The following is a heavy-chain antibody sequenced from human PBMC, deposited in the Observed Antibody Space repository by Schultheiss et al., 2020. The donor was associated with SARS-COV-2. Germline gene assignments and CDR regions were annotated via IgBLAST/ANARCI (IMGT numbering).Heavy chain of an antibody. CDR1: GGTFSSYA. D-gene: IGHD3-22*01. CDR2: IIPIFGTA. Sequence: SVKVSCKASGGTFSSYAISWVRQAPGQGLEWMGGIIPIFGTANYAQKFQGRVTITADTSSSTAYMELSSLRSEDTAVYYCAGWGRGYYYDSSGYYSPNWFDPWGQGTLVTVSS. J-gene: IGHJ5*02. CDR3: AGWGRGYYYDSSGYYSPNWFDP. V-gene: IGHV1-69*06.